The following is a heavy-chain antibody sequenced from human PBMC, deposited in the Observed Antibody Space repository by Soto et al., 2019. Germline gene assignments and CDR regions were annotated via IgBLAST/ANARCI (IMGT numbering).Heavy chain of an antibody. CDR1: GFTFSSYW. CDR2: INSDGSST. Sequence: EVQLVESGGGLVQPGGSLRLSCAASGFTFSSYWMHWVRQAPGKGLVWVSCINSDGSSTSYADSVKGRFTISRDNAKNTLYLQMNSLRAEDTAVYYCARDPSLQQLEALDVWGQGTTVTVSS. J-gene: IGHJ6*02. CDR3: ARDPSLQQLEALDV. D-gene: IGHD6-13*01. V-gene: IGHV3-74*01.